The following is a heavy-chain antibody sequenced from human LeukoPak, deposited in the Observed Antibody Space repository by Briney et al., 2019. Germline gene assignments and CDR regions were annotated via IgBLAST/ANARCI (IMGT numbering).Heavy chain of an antibody. V-gene: IGHV3-30*03. Sequence: GGSLRLSCAASGFTFSSYAMSWVRQAPGKGLEWVAVISYDGSNKYYADSVKGRFTISRDSSKNTLYLQMNSLRAEDTAVYYCALSSSLINWGQGTLVTVSS. CDR1: GFTFSSYA. D-gene: IGHD6-6*01. J-gene: IGHJ4*02. CDR2: ISYDGSNK. CDR3: ALSSSLIN.